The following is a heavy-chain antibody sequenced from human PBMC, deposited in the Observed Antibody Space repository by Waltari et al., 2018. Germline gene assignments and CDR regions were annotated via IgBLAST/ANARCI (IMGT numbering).Heavy chain of an antibody. V-gene: IGHV4-38-2*02. J-gene: IGHJ4*02. Sequence: QVQLQESGPGLLKPSETLSLTCNVSGYSISSGYYWGWIRQSPGKGLEWIGSVYHNGNTYYKPSLKGRVTISLDTSKNKFSLELSSVTAADTAVYYCARGALTLYYFDYWGQGTLVTVS. CDR2: VYHNGNT. CDR1: GYSISSGYY. D-gene: IGHD3-9*01. CDR3: ARGALTLYYFDY.